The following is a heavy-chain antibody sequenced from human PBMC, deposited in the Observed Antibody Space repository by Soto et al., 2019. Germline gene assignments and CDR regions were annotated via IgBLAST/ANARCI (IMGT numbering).Heavy chain of an antibody. J-gene: IGHJ4*02. D-gene: IGHD3-10*01. CDR1: GYTFTSYD. V-gene: IGHV1-8*01. CDR3: ARGLHRANMVRGVIPIFDY. Sequence: ASVKVSCKASGYTFTSYDINWVRQATGQGLEWMGWMNPNSGNTGYAQKFQGRVTMTRNTSISTAYMELSSLRSEDTAVYYCARGLHRANMVRGVIPIFDYWGQGTLVTVSS. CDR2: MNPNSGNT.